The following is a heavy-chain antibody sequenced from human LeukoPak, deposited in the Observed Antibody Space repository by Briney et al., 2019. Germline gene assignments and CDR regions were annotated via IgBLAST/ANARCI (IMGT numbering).Heavy chain of an antibody. J-gene: IGHJ6*02. Sequence: GESLKISCKGSGYSFTSYWIGWVRQMPGEGLEWMGIIYPGDSDTRYSPSFQGQVTISADKSISTAYLQWSSLKASDTAMYYCARIGGGIVLKHYYSYGMDVWGQGTTVTVSS. D-gene: IGHD2-8*01. CDR3: ARIGGGIVLKHYYSYGMDV. CDR1: GYSFTSYW. V-gene: IGHV5-51*01. CDR2: IYPGDSDT.